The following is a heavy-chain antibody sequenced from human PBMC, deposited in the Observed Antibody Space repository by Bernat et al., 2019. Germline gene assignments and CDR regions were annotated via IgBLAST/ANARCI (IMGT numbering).Heavy chain of an antibody. CDR3: ARAVGDYYGSGTYPDAFDI. V-gene: IGHV4-4*02. CDR1: GGSISSSNW. J-gene: IGHJ3*02. CDR2: IYHSGST. Sequence: QVQLQESGPGLVKPSGTLSLTCAVSGGSISSSNWWSWVRQPPGKGLEWIGEIYHSGSTNYNPSLKSRVTISVDKSKNQFSLKLSSVTAADTAVYYCARAVGDYYGSGTYPDAFDIWGQGTMVTVSS. D-gene: IGHD3-10*01.